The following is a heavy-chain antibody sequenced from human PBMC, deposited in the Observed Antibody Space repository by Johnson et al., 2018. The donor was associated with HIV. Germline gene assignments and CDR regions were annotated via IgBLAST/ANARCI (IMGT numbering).Heavy chain of an antibody. V-gene: IGHV3-66*02. CDR2: IYSGGST. J-gene: IGHJ3*02. CDR1: RFTVNSNY. D-gene: IGHD1-14*01. Sequence: VQLVESGGGLVQPGGSLRLSCAASRFTVNSNYMSWVRQAPGKGLEWVSVIYSGGSTYYADSVKGRFTISRDNSKNTLYLQMNSLRTEDMAVYYCARENWNHAGAFDIWGQGTMVTVSS. CDR3: ARENWNHAGAFDI.